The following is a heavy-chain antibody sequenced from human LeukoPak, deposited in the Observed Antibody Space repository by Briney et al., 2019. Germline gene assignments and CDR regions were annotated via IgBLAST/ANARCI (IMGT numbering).Heavy chain of an antibody. CDR3: ARDRDSIAFDI. D-gene: IGHD3-22*01. J-gene: IGHJ3*02. V-gene: IGHV3-48*03. Sequence: GGSLRLSCAASGFTFSSYEMNWVRQAPGKGLEWVSYISSSGSTIYYADSVKGRFTISRDNAKNSLYLQMNSLRAEDTAVYYCARDRDSIAFDIWGQGTMVTVSS. CDR2: ISSSGSTI. CDR1: GFTFSSYE.